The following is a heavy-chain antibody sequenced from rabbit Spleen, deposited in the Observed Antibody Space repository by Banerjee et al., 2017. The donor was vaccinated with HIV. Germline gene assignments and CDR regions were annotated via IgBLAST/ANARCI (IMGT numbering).Heavy chain of an antibody. J-gene: IGHJ6*01. CDR1: GVSFSFSSY. CDR3: ARDTSSSFSSYGMDL. CDR2: IDTGSSGFT. D-gene: IGHD1-1*01. V-gene: IGHV1S40*01. Sequence: QSLEESGGDLVKPGASLTLTCTASGVSFSFSSYMCWVRQAPGKGLEWIACIDTGSSGFTFFAAWAKGQFPFPKTPSTPVALQGTRLAAADTATYFCARDTSSSFSSYGMDLWAQAPSSPS.